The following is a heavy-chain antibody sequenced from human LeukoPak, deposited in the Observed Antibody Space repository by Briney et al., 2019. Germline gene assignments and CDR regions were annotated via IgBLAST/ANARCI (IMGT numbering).Heavy chain of an antibody. Sequence: GESLKISCKNSGYRFNDYWIGWVRQMPGKGLEWMGIIYPDDSDTRYSPSFQGQVTISADKSISTAYLQWSSLKASDTAMYYCARHKAERGSSGYDWGAFDVWGQGTMVTVSS. CDR2: IYPDDSDT. CDR1: GYRFNDYW. V-gene: IGHV5-51*01. D-gene: IGHD5-12*01. CDR3: ARHKAERGSSGYDWGAFDV. J-gene: IGHJ3*01.